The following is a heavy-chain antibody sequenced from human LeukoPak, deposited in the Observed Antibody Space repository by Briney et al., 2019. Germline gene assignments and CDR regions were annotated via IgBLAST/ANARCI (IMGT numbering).Heavy chain of an antibody. CDR3: AKGPGYYDSSGYYLYY. CDR1: GFTFSSYA. CDR2: ISGSGGST. J-gene: IGHJ4*02. V-gene: IGHV3-23*01. Sequence: GGSLRLSCAASGFTFSSYAMSWVRQAPGKGLEWVSAISGSGGSTYYADSVKGRFTISRDNSKNTLYLQMNSLRAEDTAVYYCAKGPGYYDSSGYYLYYWGQGTLVTVSS. D-gene: IGHD3-22*01.